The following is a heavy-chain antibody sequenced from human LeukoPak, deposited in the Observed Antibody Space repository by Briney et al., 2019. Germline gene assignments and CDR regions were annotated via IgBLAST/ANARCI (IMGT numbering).Heavy chain of an antibody. CDR2: IYSGGST. V-gene: IGHV3-53*05. J-gene: IGHJ3*02. D-gene: IGHD2-15*01. CDR1: GFTVSSNY. Sequence: GGSLRLSCAASGFTVSSNYMSWVRQAPGKGLEWVSVIYSGGSTYYADSVKGRFTISRDNSKNTLYLQMNSLRAEDTAVYYCAKDEVVAALDAFDIWGQGTMVTVSS. CDR3: AKDEVVAALDAFDI.